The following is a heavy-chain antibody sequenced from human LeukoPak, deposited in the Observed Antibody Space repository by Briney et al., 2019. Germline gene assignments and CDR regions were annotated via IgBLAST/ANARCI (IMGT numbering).Heavy chain of an antibody. D-gene: IGHD6-13*01. Sequence: GRSLRLSCAASGFTFSSYEMNWVRQAPGKGLEWVSYISSSGTTTYYADSVKGRFTISRDNAKNSLYLQMNSLRAEDTAVYYCGTLSAEPQQLAYYYYGMDVWGQGTTVTVSS. J-gene: IGHJ6*02. CDR1: GFTFSSYE. V-gene: IGHV3-48*03. CDR3: GTLSAEPQQLAYYYYGMDV. CDR2: ISSSGTTT.